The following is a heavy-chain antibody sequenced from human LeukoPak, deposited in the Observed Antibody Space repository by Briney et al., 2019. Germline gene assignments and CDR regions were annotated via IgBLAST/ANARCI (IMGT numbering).Heavy chain of an antibody. V-gene: IGHV1-69*13. CDR3: AGDTRYCSSTSCYERDWFDP. J-gene: IGHJ5*02. Sequence: GASVKVSCKASGGTFSSYAISWVRQAPGQGLEWMGGIIPIFGTANYAQKFQGRVTITADESTSTAYMELSSLRSEDTAVYYCAGDTRYCSSTSCYERDWFDPWGQGTLVTVSS. CDR1: GGTFSSYA. D-gene: IGHD2-2*01. CDR2: IIPIFGTA.